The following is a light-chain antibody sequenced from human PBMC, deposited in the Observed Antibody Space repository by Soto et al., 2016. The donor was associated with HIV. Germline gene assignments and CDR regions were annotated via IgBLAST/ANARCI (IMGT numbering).Light chain of an antibody. V-gene: IGLV3-21*03. J-gene: IGLJ1*01. CDR1: NIGSKS. CDR3: QVWDTTDHYV. Sequence: SYELTQPPSVSVAPGKTARITCGGNNIGSKSVSWYQQKPGQAPVLVVYDDSDRPSGIPDRFSGSNSGNTATLTISRVEAGSEADYYCQVWDTTDHYVFGTGTRVTVL. CDR2: DDS.